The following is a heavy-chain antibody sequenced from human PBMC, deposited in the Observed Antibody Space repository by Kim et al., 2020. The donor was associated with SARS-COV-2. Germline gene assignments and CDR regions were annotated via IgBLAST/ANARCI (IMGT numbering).Heavy chain of an antibody. J-gene: IGHJ4*02. CDR2: IRHKGKNYGT. CDR3: TRDGPVGGTLDFDY. Sequence: GGSLRLSCAASGFTFSGSAIHWVRQASGKGLEWVGRIRHKGKNYGTDYAASVKGRFTISRDESKSMAYLQMNSLKTEDTAVYYCTRDGPVGGTLDFDYWGQGTLVIVSS. D-gene: IGHD1-1*01. V-gene: IGHV3-73*01. CDR1: GFTFSGSA.